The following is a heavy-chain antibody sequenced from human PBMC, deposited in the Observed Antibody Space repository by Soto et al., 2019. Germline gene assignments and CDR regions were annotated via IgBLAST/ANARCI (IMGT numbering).Heavy chain of an antibody. D-gene: IGHD3-22*01. CDR3: ATLGHDRSGEWVDP. J-gene: IGHJ5*02. V-gene: IGHV4-30-4*01. CDR1: GVSISSGGYY. Sequence: SETLSLTCTVSGVSISSGGYYWSWIRHPPGKGLEWIGYIYYSGSTYYNPSLKSRVTISVDTSKNQFSLKLSSVTAADTAVYYCATLGHDRSGEWVDPWGQGPLVTVST. CDR2: IYYSGST.